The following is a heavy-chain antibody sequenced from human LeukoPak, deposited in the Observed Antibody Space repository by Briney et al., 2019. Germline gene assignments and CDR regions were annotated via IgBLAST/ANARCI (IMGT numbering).Heavy chain of an antibody. CDR1: GYTFTGYY. CDR2: INPNSGGT. V-gene: IGHV1-2*02. D-gene: IGHD1-1*01. J-gene: IGHJ6*03. Sequence: ASVKVSCKDSGYTFTGYYMHWVRQAPGQGLEWMGWINPNSGGTNYAQKFQGRVTMTRDTSISTAYMELSRLRSDDTAVYYCARDGTVYYYYYYMDVWGKGTTVTVSS. CDR3: ARDGTVYYYYYYMDV.